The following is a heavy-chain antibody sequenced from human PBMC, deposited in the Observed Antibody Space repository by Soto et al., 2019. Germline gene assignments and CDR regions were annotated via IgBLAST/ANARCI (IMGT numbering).Heavy chain of an antibody. Sequence: SETLSLTCTVSGGSISTGGYYWTWIRQHPGKGLEWIGYIYYSGSTCYNPSLKSRVTISVDTSKNQFSLKLSSVTAADTAVYYCARGLSVTLLDNWGQGTLVTVSS. J-gene: IGHJ4*02. V-gene: IGHV4-31*03. CDR3: ARGLSVTLLDN. CDR2: IYYSGST. D-gene: IGHD4-17*01. CDR1: GGSISTGGYY.